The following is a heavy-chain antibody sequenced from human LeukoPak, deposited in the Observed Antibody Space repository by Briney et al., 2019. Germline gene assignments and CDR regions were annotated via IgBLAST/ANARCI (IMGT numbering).Heavy chain of an antibody. J-gene: IGHJ4*02. CDR2: ISPSSSYI. V-gene: IGHV3-21*01. Sequence: PGGSLRLSCAASGFSFSGYNINWVRQAPGKGLEWVSSISPSSSYIYYADSVKGRFTISRDNAKSSVYLQMNSLRAEDTAVYYCARGRGCSSMSCYPDYWGQGTLVTVSS. CDR3: ARGRGCSSMSCYPDY. D-gene: IGHD2-2*01. CDR1: GFSFSGYN.